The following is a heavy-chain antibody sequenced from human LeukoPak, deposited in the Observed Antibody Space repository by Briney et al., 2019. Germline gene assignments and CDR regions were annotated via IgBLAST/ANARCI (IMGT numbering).Heavy chain of an antibody. D-gene: IGHD6-19*01. CDR3: ARDSSGWGYDAFDI. CDR1: GYTFTGYY. J-gene: IGHJ3*02. V-gene: IGHV1-2*02. Sequence: ASVKVSCKASGYTFTGYYMHWVRQAPGQGLEWMGWINPNSGGTNYAQKFQGRVTMTRDTSISTAYMELSRLRSDDTAVYYCARDSSGWGYDAFDIWGQGTMVTVSS. CDR2: INPNSGGT.